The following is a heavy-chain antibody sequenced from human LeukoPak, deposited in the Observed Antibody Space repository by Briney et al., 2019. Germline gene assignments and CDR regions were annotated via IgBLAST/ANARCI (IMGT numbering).Heavy chain of an antibody. V-gene: IGHV3-30*04. Sequence: GGSLRLSCAASGFTFSSYALHWVRQAPGKGLEWVAALSFDGTITYYADSVKGRFTISRDSSKNTLYLQLNSLRAEDTAVYYCARDSTYYYDSGSSGPHYFGYWGQGTLVTVSS. CDR3: ARDSTYYYDSGSSGPHYFGY. J-gene: IGHJ4*02. CDR2: LSFDGTIT. CDR1: GFTFSSYA. D-gene: IGHD3-10*01.